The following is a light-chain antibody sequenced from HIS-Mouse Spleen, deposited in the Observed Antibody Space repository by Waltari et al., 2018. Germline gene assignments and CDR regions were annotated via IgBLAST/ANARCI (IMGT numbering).Light chain of an antibody. CDR3: CSYAGSSTLV. V-gene: IGLV2-23*01. Sequence: QSALTQPASVSGSPGQSITTSCTGTRRDIGSYNLVSWYQQHPGKAPKLMIYEGSKRPSGVSNRFSGSKSGNTASLTISGLQAEDEADYYCCSYAGSSTLVFGGGTKLTVL. J-gene: IGLJ2*01. CDR1: RRDIGSYNL. CDR2: EGS.